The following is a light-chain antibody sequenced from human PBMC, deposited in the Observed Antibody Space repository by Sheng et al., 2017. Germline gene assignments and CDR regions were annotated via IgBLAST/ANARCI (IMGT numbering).Light chain of an antibody. V-gene: IGKV3-11*01. J-gene: IGKJ3*01. Sequence: EVVLTQSPATLSLSPGETATLSCRASQSVRSYLAWYQQRPGQAPRLIISGASSRASGIPVRFSGSGSGTDFTLTIRSLEPEDFAVYFCQQRNTWPLFTFGPGTKLDLK. CDR3: QQRNTWPLFT. CDR2: GAS. CDR1: QSVRSY.